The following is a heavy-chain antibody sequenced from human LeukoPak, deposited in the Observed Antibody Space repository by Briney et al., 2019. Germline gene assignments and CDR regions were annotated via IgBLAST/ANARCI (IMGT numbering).Heavy chain of an antibody. CDR2: ISSSSSYT. D-gene: IGHD1-1*01. CDR1: GFTFNAYS. V-gene: IGHV3-21*05. J-gene: IGHJ5*02. CDR3: AREAEERYNWFDP. Sequence: GGSLRLSCAASGFTFNAYSMNWVRQAPGKGLEWVSYISSSSSYTNSADSVKGRFTISRDNAKNSLYLQMNSLRAEDTAVYYCAREAEERYNWFDPWGQGTLVTVSS.